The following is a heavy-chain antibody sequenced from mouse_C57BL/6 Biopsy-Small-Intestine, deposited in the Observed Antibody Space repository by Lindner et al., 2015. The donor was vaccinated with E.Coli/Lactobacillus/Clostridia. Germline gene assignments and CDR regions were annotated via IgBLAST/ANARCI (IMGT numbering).Heavy chain of an antibody. Sequence: VQLQESGPELVKPGASVKISCKASGYSFTDYNMNWVKQSNGKSLEWIGVINPNYGTTSYNQKFKGKVTLIVDKSSRTPYMELRGLTSEDSAVYYCARSYGSRGYFDVWGTGTTVTVSS. D-gene: IGHD1-1*01. CDR1: GYSFTDYN. CDR3: ARSYGSRGYFDV. V-gene: IGHV1-39*01. J-gene: IGHJ1*03. CDR2: INPNYGTT.